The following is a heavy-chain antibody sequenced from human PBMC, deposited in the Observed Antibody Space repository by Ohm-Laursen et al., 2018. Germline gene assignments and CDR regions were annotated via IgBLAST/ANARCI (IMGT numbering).Heavy chain of an antibody. D-gene: IGHD2-15*01. Sequence: SDTLSLTCTVSGDSISGRYWSWIRQPPGKGLEWIGNIDDNGNTNYNPSLQSRVTISINTSKNQFSLQLRFVTAADTAVYYCARLSAASFDPWGQGTLVTVSS. J-gene: IGHJ5*02. CDR1: GDSISGRY. CDR2: IDDNGNT. V-gene: IGHV4-59*08. CDR3: ARLSAASFDP.